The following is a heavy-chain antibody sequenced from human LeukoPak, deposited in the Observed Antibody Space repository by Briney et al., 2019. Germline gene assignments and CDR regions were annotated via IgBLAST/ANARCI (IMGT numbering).Heavy chain of an antibody. D-gene: IGHD3-22*01. Sequence: GGSLRLSCAASGFTFSSYWMSWVRQAPGKGLEWVASIKQDGSEKYYVDSVKGRFTISRDNAKNSFYLQMNSLRADDTAVYYCARDRALYDSRRGYYYTEDDYWGLGTLVTVSS. CDR2: IKQDGSEK. V-gene: IGHV3-7*01. CDR1: GFTFSSYW. CDR3: ARDRALYDSRRGYYYTEDDY. J-gene: IGHJ4*02.